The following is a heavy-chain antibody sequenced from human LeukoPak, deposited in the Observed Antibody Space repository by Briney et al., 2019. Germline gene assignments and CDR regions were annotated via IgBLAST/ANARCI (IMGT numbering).Heavy chain of an antibody. D-gene: IGHD5/OR15-5a*01. Sequence: GGSLRLSCAASGFTFSSYEMNWVRQAPGKGLEWVSYISSSGTAIYYADSVKGRFTISRDNAKNSLYLQMDSLRAEDTAIYYCARAGIRYGVYDGDFDYWGQGTLVTVSS. CDR3: ARAGIRYGVYDGDFDY. CDR2: ISSSGTAI. J-gene: IGHJ4*02. CDR1: GFTFSSYE. V-gene: IGHV3-48*03.